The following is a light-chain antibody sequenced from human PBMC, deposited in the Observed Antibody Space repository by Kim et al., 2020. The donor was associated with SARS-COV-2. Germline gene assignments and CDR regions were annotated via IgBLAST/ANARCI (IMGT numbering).Light chain of an antibody. J-gene: IGLJ2*01. CDR3: SSYTTSSTLA. Sequence: TSASTGTSRDFGANTYVAWSQQHPGKAPKLSIYDVNNRPSGVSNRFSGSKSGKTASLTSSGLQAEDEGDYYCSSYTTSSTLAFGGGTQLTVL. CDR1: SRDFGANTY. V-gene: IGLV2-14*03. CDR2: DVN.